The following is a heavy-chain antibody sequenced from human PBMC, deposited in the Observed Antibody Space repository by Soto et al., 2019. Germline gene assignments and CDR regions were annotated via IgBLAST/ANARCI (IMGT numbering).Heavy chain of an antibody. D-gene: IGHD6-13*01. CDR3: ARYRREAVAGYTLDN. CDR1: GGSISSNY. V-gene: IGHV4-59*01. J-gene: IGHJ4*02. Sequence: SETLSLTCTVSGGSISSNYWTWIRQPPGEGLEWIGYVYNSGSTNYNPSLKSRATMSEDTSKSQFSLKVNSMTAADTAVYYCARYRREAVAGYTLDNWGQGILVTVS. CDR2: VYNSGST.